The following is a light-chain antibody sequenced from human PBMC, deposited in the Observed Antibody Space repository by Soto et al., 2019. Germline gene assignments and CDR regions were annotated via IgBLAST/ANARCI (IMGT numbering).Light chain of an antibody. V-gene: IGLV2-14*01. CDR2: EVS. CDR3: SSFSSITREV. CDR1: SSDVGGYSH. J-gene: IGLJ2*01. Sequence: QSALTQPASVSGSPGQSITISCTGTSSDVGGYSHVSWYQQHPGKTPKLMIYEVSNRPSGVSHRFSGSKSGNTASLTISGLQTEDEADYYCSSFSSITREVFGGGTKLTVL.